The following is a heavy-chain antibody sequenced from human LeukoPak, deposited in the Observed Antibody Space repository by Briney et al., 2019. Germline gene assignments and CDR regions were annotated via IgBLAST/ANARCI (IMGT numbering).Heavy chain of an antibody. J-gene: IGHJ6*02. CDR1: GFTFRNHW. Sequence: GGSLRLSCVASGFTFRNHWMSWVRQAPGKGPEWVANINEDGSQRYYVDSVKGRFTISRDNAKNSLYLQMNSLRAEDTALYYCAKDIATIRNYDFWSGTDGYYYYGMDVWGQGTTVTVSS. D-gene: IGHD3-3*01. CDR3: AKDIATIRNYDFWSGTDGYYYYGMDV. V-gene: IGHV3-7*03. CDR2: INEDGSQR.